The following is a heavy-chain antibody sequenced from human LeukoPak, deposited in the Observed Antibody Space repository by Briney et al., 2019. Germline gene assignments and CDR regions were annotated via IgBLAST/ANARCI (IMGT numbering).Heavy chain of an antibody. D-gene: IGHD5-18*01. CDR1: GGSFSGYF. Sequence: SETLSLTCAVYGGSFSGYFWSWIRQPPGQGLEWIGEINHSGITHYNPSLKNRVTISVDTSKNQFSLKMNSVTAADTAVYYFTASGTALYFDYWGQGTLLTVSS. V-gene: IGHV4-34*01. CDR2: INHSGIT. J-gene: IGHJ4*02. CDR3: TASGTALYFDY.